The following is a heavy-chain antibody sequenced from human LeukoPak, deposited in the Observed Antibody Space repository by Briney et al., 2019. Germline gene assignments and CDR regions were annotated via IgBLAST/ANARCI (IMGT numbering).Heavy chain of an antibody. J-gene: IGHJ6*02. D-gene: IGHD5-12*01. Sequence: ASVKVSCKASGYTFSSYAMHWVRQAPGQRLEWMGWINTGNGDTKYSQMFQGRVAITRDTSASTAHMELSNLRSEDTAAYYCARALVATTTRFYGMDVWGQGTTVTVSS. V-gene: IGHV1-3*04. CDR2: INTGNGDT. CDR3: ARALVATTTRFYGMDV. CDR1: GYTFSSYA.